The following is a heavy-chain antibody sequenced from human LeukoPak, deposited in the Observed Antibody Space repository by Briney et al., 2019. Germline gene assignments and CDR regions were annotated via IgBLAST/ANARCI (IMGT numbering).Heavy chain of an antibody. CDR3: ARGPLSWYKPEDDFDI. D-gene: IGHD6-13*01. V-gene: IGHV4-34*01. CDR1: GGSFSGYC. Sequence: SETLSLTCAVYGGSFSGYCWSWIRQPPGKGLEWIGEINHSGSTNYNPSLKSRVTISVDTSKNQFSLKLSSVTAADTAVYYCARGPLSWYKPEDDFDIWGQGTMVTVSS. J-gene: IGHJ3*02. CDR2: INHSGST.